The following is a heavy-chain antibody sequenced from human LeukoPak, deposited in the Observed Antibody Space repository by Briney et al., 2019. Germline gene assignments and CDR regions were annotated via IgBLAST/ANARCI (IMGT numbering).Heavy chain of an antibody. CDR2: ISYDGSNK. CDR1: GFTFSSYG. D-gene: IGHD4-17*01. CDR3: AKGTGAYGDYIPYYYYGMDV. Sequence: PGGSLRLSCAASGFTFSSYGMHWVRQAPGKGLEWVAVISYDGSNKYYADSVKGRFTISRDNSKNTLYLQMNSLRAEDTAAYYCAKGTGAYGDYIPYYYYGMDVWGQGTTVTVSS. V-gene: IGHV3-30*18. J-gene: IGHJ6*02.